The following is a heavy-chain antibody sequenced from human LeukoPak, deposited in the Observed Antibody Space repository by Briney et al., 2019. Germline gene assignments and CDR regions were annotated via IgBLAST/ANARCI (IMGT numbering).Heavy chain of an antibody. CDR2: VYTSGST. CDR1: GGSISGYY. CDR3: ARGLPRYYYYYGMDV. J-gene: IGHJ6*02. V-gene: IGHV4-4*07. Sequence: PSETLSLTCTVSGGSISGYYWSWIRKPAGKGLEWIGRVYTSGSTNYNPSLKSRVTISVDTSKNQFSLKLSSVTAADTAVYYCARGLPRYYYYYGMDVWGQGTTVTVSS.